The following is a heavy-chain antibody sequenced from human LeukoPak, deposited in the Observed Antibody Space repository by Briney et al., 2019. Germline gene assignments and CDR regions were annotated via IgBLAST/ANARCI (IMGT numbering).Heavy chain of an antibody. CDR1: GFTFSSYA. CDR3: ARGSGSSGYSDY. J-gene: IGHJ4*02. Sequence: PGGSLRLSCAASGFTFSSYAMSWVRQAPGKGLEWVSSISGSGGSTYYADSVKGRFTISRDNAKNSLYLQMNSLRAEDTAVYYCARGSGSSGYSDYWGQGTLVTVSS. V-gene: IGHV3-23*01. CDR2: ISGSGGST. D-gene: IGHD3-22*01.